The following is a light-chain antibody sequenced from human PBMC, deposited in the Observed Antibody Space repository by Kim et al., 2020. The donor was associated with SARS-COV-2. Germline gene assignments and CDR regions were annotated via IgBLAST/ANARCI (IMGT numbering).Light chain of an antibody. CDR3: NSRDSSGNDWV. CDR2: GKN. Sequence: SSELTQDPAVSVALGQTVRITCQGDSLRSYYASWYQQKPGQAPVLVIYGKNNRPSGIPDRFSGSSSGNTASLTITGAHAEDEADYYCNSRDSSGNDWVFGGGTQLTVL. V-gene: IGLV3-19*01. CDR1: SLRSYY. J-gene: IGLJ3*02.